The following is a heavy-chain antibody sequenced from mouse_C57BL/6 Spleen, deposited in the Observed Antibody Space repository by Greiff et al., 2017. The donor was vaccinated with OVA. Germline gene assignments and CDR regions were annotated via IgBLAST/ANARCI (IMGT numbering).Heavy chain of an antibody. CDR2: IYPSDSET. D-gene: IGHD1-1*02. V-gene: IGHV1-61*01. J-gene: IGHJ2*01. Sequence: QVQLQQPGAELVRPGSSVKLSCKASGYTFTSYWMDWVKQRPGQGLEWIGNIYPSDSETHYNQKFKDKATLTVDKSSSTAYMQLSSLTSEDSAVYYCARTTMGSYFDYWGQGTTLTVSS. CDR1: GYTFTSYW. CDR3: ARTTMGSYFDY.